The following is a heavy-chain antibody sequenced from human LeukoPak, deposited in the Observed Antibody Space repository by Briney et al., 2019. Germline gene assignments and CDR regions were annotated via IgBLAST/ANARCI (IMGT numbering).Heavy chain of an antibody. CDR1: GFTFSSYG. CDR2: ISGSGGST. Sequence: GGTLRLSCAASGFTFSSYGMSWVRQAPGKGLEWVSAISGSGGSTYYADSVKGRFTISRDNSKNTLYLQMNSLRAEGTAVYYCAKDRITHMDVWGKGTTVTISS. J-gene: IGHJ6*03. CDR3: AKDRITHMDV. V-gene: IGHV3-23*01. D-gene: IGHD3-10*01.